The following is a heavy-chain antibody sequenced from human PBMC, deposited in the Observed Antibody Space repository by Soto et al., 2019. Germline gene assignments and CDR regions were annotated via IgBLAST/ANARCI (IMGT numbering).Heavy chain of an antibody. CDR1: GGTFSSYA. D-gene: IGHD6-13*01. Sequence: SVQVSCKASGGTFSSYAISWVRQAPGQGLEWMGGIIPIFGTANYAQKFQGRVTITADESTSTAYMELSSLRSEDTAVYYCARVRSSSWYYFDYWGQGTLVTVSS. CDR2: IIPIFGTA. J-gene: IGHJ4*02. CDR3: ARVRSSSWYYFDY. V-gene: IGHV1-69*13.